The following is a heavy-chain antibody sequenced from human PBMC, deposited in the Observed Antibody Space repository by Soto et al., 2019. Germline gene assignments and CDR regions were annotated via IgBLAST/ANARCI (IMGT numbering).Heavy chain of an antibody. Sequence: GASVKVSCKASGYTFTSYYIHWVRQAPGQGLEWMGIINPSGGSTSYAQKFQGRVTMTRDTSTSTVYMELSSLRSEDTAVYYCARDDKPLRFLEWLFNPPPTADYYYGMDVWGQGTTVTVSS. CDR2: INPSGGST. CDR3: ARDDKPLRFLEWLFNPPPTADYYYGMDV. J-gene: IGHJ6*02. CDR1: GYTFTSYY. V-gene: IGHV1-46*01. D-gene: IGHD3-3*01.